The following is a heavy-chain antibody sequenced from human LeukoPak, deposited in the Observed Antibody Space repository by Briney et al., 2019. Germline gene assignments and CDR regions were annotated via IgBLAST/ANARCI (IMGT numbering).Heavy chain of an antibody. CDR1: GGSFSGYY. CDR3: ARDYGDYGNDAFDI. V-gene: IGHV4-34*01. J-gene: IGHJ3*02. Sequence: SETLSLTCAVYGGSFSGYYWSWIRQPPGKGLEWIGEINHSGSTNYNPSLKSRVTISVDTSKNQFSLKLSSVTAADTAVYYCARDYGDYGNDAFDIWGQGTMVTVSS. CDR2: INHSGST. D-gene: IGHD4-17*01.